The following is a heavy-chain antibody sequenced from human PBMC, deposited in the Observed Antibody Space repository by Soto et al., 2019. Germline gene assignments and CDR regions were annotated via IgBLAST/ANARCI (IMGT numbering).Heavy chain of an antibody. D-gene: IGHD6-19*01. CDR3: ARGAALAGKLDL. V-gene: IGHV3-21*06. CDR1: GFTLTSDS. J-gene: IGHJ4*02. Sequence: PGGSLRPSCEASGFTLTSDSMTWVRQAPGKGLEWVSSISSHGRDIFYADSVKGRFTISRDNAKDSLHLQMNSLTGEDSAVYYCARGAALAGKLDLWGQGTLVTVSS. CDR2: ISSHGRDI.